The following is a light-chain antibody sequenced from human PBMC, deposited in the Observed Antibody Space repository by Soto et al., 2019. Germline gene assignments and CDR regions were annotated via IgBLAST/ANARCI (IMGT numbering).Light chain of an antibody. Sequence: DIQMTQSPSSLSASVGDRVTITCQASQDISNYLNWYQQKPGKAPKLLIYDASNLETGVPSRFSENGSGTDFTFTISSLQPEDIATYYCQQYDNLPLFTFGPGTKVDIK. V-gene: IGKV1-33*01. CDR1: QDISNY. J-gene: IGKJ3*01. CDR2: DAS. CDR3: QQYDNLPLFT.